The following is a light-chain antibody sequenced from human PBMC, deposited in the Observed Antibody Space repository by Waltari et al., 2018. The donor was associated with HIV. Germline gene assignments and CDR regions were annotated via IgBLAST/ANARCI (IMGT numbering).Light chain of an antibody. CDR3: TTYTATDSLL. J-gene: IGLJ2*01. CDR1: SSDFDLHNF. V-gene: IGLV2-14*01. CDR2: GVN. Sequence: SALTQPASVSGSPGQSVTIPCPGTSSDFDLHNFLSWYQQHPGRAPQLISFGVNYRPAGLSSRFSASKSGDTASLTISGLQSGDEADYYCTTYTATDSLLIGSGTKLTVL.